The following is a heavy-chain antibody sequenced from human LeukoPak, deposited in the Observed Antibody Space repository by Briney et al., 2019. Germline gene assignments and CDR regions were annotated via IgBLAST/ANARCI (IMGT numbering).Heavy chain of an antibody. CDR3: AKPSSDYGDYVSYFDY. J-gene: IGHJ4*02. Sequence: PGGSLRLSCAASGFSFISYGMHWVRQAPGKGLEWVGVISDDGRRKDYADSVKGRFTISRDNSKDTLYLQMNSLRAEDTAVYYCAKPSSDYGDYVSYFDYWGQGTLVTVSS. CDR1: GFSFISYG. V-gene: IGHV3-30*18. CDR2: ISDDGRRK. D-gene: IGHD4-17*01.